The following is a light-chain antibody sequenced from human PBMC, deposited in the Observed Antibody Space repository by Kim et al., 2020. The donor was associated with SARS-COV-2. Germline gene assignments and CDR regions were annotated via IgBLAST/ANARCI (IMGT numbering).Light chain of an antibody. J-gene: IGLJ2*01. CDR2: SNN. V-gene: IGLV1-44*01. Sequence: QRVTISCSGSSSNIGSNTVTWYQQRPGTAPKLLIYSNNQRPSGVPDRFSGSKSGTSASLAISGLQSEDEADYYCAAWDDSLNGLVVFGGGTKLTVL. CDR1: SSNIGSNT. CDR3: AAWDDSLNGLVV.